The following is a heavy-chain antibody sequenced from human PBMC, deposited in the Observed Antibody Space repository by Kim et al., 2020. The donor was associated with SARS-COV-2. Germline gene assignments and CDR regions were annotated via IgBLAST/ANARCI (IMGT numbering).Heavy chain of an antibody. V-gene: IGHV3-21*01. CDR3: ARAPYGSGSYQHDY. J-gene: IGHJ4*02. D-gene: IGHD3-10*01. Sequence: ADSVEGRVTISRANAKNSPYLQMNSLRAEDTAVYYCARAPYGSGSYQHDYWGQGTLVTVSS.